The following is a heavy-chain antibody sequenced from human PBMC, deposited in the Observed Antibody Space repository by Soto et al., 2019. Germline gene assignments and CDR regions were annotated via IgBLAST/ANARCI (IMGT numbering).Heavy chain of an antibody. Sequence: GGSLRLSCAASGFTFSSYSMNWFRQAPGKGLEWVSSISSSSSYIYYADSVKGRFTISRDNAKNSLYLQMNSLRAEDTAVYYCARESCSSTSCPNPWGQGTLVTVSS. CDR3: ARESCSSTSCPNP. CDR2: ISSSSSYI. J-gene: IGHJ5*02. V-gene: IGHV3-21*01. D-gene: IGHD2-2*01. CDR1: GFTFSSYS.